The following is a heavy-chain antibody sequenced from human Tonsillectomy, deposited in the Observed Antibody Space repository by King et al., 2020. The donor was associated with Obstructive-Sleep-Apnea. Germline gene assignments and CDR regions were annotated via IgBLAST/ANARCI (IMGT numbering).Heavy chain of an antibody. V-gene: IGHV4-39*07. CDR2: IYYSGST. J-gene: IGHJ3*02. CDR3: ARDDTAMVSPYAFDI. D-gene: IGHD5-18*01. Sequence: LQLQESGPGLVKPSETLSLTCTVSGGSISSSSYYWGWIRQPPGKGLEWIGSIYYSGSTYYNPSLKSRVTISVDTSKNQFSLKLSSVTAADTAVYYCARDDTAMVSPYAFDIWGHGTMVTVSS. CDR1: GGSISSSSYY.